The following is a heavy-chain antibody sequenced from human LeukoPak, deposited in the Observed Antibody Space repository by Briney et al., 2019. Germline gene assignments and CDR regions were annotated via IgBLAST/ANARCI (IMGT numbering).Heavy chain of an antibody. CDR2: INPNSGDT. J-gene: IGHJ4*02. CDR3: ARDYCSSTSCLFDC. Sequence: RASVKVSYKASGYTFTGYHMHWVRQAPGQGLEWMGRINPNSGDTNYAQKFQGRVTMTRDTSISTAYMELSRLRSDDTAVYYCARDYCSSTSCLFDCWGQGTLVTVSS. CDR1: GYTFTGYH. D-gene: IGHD2-2*01. V-gene: IGHV1-2*06.